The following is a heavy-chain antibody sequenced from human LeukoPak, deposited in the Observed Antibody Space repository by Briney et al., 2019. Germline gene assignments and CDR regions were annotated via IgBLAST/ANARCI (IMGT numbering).Heavy chain of an antibody. V-gene: IGHV4-59*01. D-gene: IGHD3-22*01. CDR1: GGSISDYY. CDR3: ARGGYYDRYFDY. Sequence: KPSETLSLTCTVSGGSISDYYWSWIRQSPGKGLEWIAYIYYSGSTNYNPSLKSRVTISVDTSKNQFSLKLSSVTAADTAVYYCARGGYYDRYFDYWGQGTLVTVSS. CDR2: IYYSGST. J-gene: IGHJ4*02.